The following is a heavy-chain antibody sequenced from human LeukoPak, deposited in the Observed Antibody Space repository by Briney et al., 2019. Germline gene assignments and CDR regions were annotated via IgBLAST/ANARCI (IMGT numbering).Heavy chain of an antibody. Sequence: PGRSLRLSCAASGFTFDDYAMHWVRQAPGKGLEWVSGISWNSGSIGYADSVKDRFTISRDNAKNSLYLQMNSLRAEDMALYYCAKDKGAVAGYYMDVWGKGTTVTVSS. CDR3: AKDKGAVAGYYMDV. CDR2: ISWNSGSI. V-gene: IGHV3-9*03. J-gene: IGHJ6*03. D-gene: IGHD6-19*01. CDR1: GFTFDDYA.